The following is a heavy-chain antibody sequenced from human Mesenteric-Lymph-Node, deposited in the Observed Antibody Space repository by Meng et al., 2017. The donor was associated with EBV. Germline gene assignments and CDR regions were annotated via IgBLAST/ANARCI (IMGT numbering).Heavy chain of an antibody. Sequence: QLQLQESGPGLVKPSEPLSLTCTISGGAISSDNWAWIRQPPGKGLEWIGDTGTSYYNPSLKNRVTISVDTSNQFSLKLSSVTAADTAVYYCARRLHYYGSLGSWGQETLVTVSS. CDR2: TGTS. D-gene: IGHD3-10*01. J-gene: IGHJ4*02. CDR1: GGAISSDN. V-gene: IGHV4-39*01. CDR3: ARRLHYYGSLGS.